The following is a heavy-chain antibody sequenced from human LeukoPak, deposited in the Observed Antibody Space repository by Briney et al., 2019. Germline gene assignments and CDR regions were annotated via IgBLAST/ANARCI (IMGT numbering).Heavy chain of an antibody. J-gene: IGHJ4*02. V-gene: IGHV3-7*01. D-gene: IGHD1-26*01. CDR1: AFTFSSYW. CDR2: IKQDGSEK. Sequence: GGSLRLSCAASAFTFSSYWMSWVRQAPGKGLEWVANIKQDGSEKYYVDSVKGRFTIPRDNAKNSLYLQMNSLRAEDTAVYYCATEGAANGYWGQGTLVTVSS. CDR3: ATEGAANGY.